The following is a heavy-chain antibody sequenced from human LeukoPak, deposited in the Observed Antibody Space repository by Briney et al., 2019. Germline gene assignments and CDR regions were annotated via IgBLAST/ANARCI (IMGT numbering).Heavy chain of an antibody. V-gene: IGHV3-9*01. CDR3: AKGGIHRGYYYYYMDV. Sequence: GGSLRLSCVVSGFTFDDYAVHWVRQAPGKGLEWVSGIGWNSAYIGYADSVKGRFTISRDNAKNSLYLQMNSLRAEDTALYYCAKGGIHRGYYYYYMDVWGRGTPVTISS. D-gene: IGHD6-13*01. CDR2: IGWNSAYI. CDR1: GFTFDDYA. J-gene: IGHJ6*03.